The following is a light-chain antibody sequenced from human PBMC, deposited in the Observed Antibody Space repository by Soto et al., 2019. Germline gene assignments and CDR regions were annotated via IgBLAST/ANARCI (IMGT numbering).Light chain of an antibody. CDR2: DSS. CDR1: QSVSSY. CDR3: QQRSNWPRT. V-gene: IGKV3-11*01. J-gene: IGKJ1*01. Sequence: EIVLTQSPATLSLSPGERATLSCRASQSVSSYLAWYQQKPGQAPSLLIYDSSNRAAGIPARFSGSGSGTDFTLIISSLEPEDFAVYYCQQRSNWPRTFGQGTKVEIK.